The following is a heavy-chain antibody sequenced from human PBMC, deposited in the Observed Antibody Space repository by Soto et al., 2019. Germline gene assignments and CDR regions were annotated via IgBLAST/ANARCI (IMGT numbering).Heavy chain of an antibody. V-gene: IGHV3-30*18. J-gene: IGHJ6*02. CDR2: ISYDGSNK. Sequence: GGSLRLSCAASGFSFTSYGMHWVRQAPGKGLEWVAVISYDGSNKYYADSVKGRFTISRDNSKNTLFLQMNSLRPEDTAVVYCAKDSAGPEYCTSITCYKRVEGYYFYDMDVWGQGTTVTV. CDR3: AKDSAGPEYCTSITCYKRVEGYYFYDMDV. CDR1: GFSFTSYG. D-gene: IGHD2-2*01.